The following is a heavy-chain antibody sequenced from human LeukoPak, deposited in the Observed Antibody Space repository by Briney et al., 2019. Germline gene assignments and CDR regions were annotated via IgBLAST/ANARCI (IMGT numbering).Heavy chain of an antibody. CDR3: AKEGSWGYWLLDV. CDR1: GFTFDDYA. D-gene: IGHD5-12*01. Sequence: PGGSLRLSCAASGFTFDDYAMHWVRQAPGKGLEWVSLISWDGGSTYYADSVKGRFTISRDNSKNSLYLQMNSLRAEDTALYYCAKEGSWGYWLLDVWGKGTTVTVSS. V-gene: IGHV3-43D*03. J-gene: IGHJ6*04. CDR2: ISWDGGST.